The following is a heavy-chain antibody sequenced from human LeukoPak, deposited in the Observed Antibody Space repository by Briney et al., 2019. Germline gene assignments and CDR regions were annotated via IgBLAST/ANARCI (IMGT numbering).Heavy chain of an antibody. CDR1: GFTFSSYA. Sequence: GGSLILSCAASGFTFSSYAMSWVRQAPGKGLEWVPNISGRGSGDRTYYADSVKGRFTISRDNSKNTLYLQMNSLRAEDTAVYYCTTDPMPRDYGDYVEIFDYWGQGTLVTVSS. V-gene: IGHV3-23*01. D-gene: IGHD4-17*01. J-gene: IGHJ4*02. CDR2: ISGRGSGDRT. CDR3: TTDPMPRDYGDYVEIFDY.